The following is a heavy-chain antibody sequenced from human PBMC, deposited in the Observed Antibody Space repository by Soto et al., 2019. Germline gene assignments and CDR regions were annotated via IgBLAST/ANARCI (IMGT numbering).Heavy chain of an antibody. V-gene: IGHV3-23*01. CDR3: AGIGYCSSASCGYFDY. D-gene: IGHD2-2*03. J-gene: IGHJ4*02. CDR2: ISGSGGST. Sequence: GGSLRLSCAASGFTFSSYAMSWVRQAPGKGLEWVSAISGSGGSTYYSTSLKTRLTISKDTSTNQVVLTMTNMDPVDTATYYCAGIGYCSSASCGYFDYWGQGTLVTVSS. CDR1: GFTFSSYA.